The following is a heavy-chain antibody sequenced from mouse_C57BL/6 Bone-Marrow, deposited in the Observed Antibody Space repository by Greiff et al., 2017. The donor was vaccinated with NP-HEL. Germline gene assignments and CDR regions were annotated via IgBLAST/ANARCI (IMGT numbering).Heavy chain of an antibody. CDR1: GYTFTTYP. CDR2: FHPYNDDN. Sequence: QVQLQQSGAELVKPGASVKMSCKASGYTFTTYPIGWVKQNHGKSLVWIGNFHPYNDDNEYNEKFKNKATLTVEKSSSPVSLELHLLTTVDSSVYYCARAGNCWYYFDYWGQGTTLTVSS. J-gene: IGHJ2*01. D-gene: IGHD2-1*01. V-gene: IGHV1-47*01. CDR3: ARAGNCWYYFDY.